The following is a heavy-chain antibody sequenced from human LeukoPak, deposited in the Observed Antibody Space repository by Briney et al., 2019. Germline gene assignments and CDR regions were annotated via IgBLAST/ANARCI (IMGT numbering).Heavy chain of an antibody. Sequence: GGSLRLSCAASGFTFSSNGMHWVPQAPGKGLEWVAVISYDGSNKYYADSVKGRFTISRDNSKNTLYLQMNSLRAEDTAVYYCAKVGPHSSSWYGLDYWGQGTLVTVSS. J-gene: IGHJ4*02. CDR2: ISYDGSNK. V-gene: IGHV3-30*18. CDR1: GFTFSSNG. D-gene: IGHD6-13*01. CDR3: AKVGPHSSSWYGLDY.